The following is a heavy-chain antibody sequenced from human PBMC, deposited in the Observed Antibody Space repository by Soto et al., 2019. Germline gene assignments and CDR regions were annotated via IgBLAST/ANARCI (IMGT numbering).Heavy chain of an antibody. D-gene: IGHD2-15*01. V-gene: IGHV1-69*13. CDR2: IIPIFGTA. Sequence: SVKVSCKASGGTFSSYAISWVRQAPGKGLEWMGGIIPIFGTANYAQTFKGRVTITADESTSTACMELSSLRSEDTAVYYCARAVAATLIWFDPWGQGTLVTVYS. CDR1: GGTFSSYA. CDR3: ARAVAATLIWFDP. J-gene: IGHJ5*02.